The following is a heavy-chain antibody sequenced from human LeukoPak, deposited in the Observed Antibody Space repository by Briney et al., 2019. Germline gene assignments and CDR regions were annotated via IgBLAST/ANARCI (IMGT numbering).Heavy chain of an antibody. D-gene: IGHD6-19*01. J-gene: IGHJ4*02. CDR2: INHSGST. V-gene: IGHV4-34*01. CDR3: ARGFGWGYHDY. CDR1: GGSISSYY. Sequence: SETLSLTCTVSGGSISSYYWSWIRQPPGKGLEWIGEINHSGSTNYNPSLKSRVTISVDTSKNQFSLKLSSVTAADTAVYYCARGFGWGYHDYWGQGTLVTVSS.